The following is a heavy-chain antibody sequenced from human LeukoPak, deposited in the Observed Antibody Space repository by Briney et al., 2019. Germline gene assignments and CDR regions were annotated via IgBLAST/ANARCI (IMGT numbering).Heavy chain of an antibody. CDR1: GFTFSSYA. CDR3: AKGPSSYNDFWSGYIADY. CDR2: ISGSGGST. J-gene: IGHJ4*02. V-gene: IGHV3-23*01. Sequence: GGSLRLSCAASGFTFSSYAMSWVRQAPGKGLEWVSAISGSGGSTYYADSVKGRFTISRDNSKNTLYLQMNSLRAEDTAVYYCAKGPSSYNDFWSGYIADYWGQGTLVTVSS. D-gene: IGHD3-3*01.